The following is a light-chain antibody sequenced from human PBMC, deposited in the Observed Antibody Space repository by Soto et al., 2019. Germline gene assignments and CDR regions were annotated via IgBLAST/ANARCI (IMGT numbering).Light chain of an antibody. CDR1: QAIINY. J-gene: IGKJ3*01. CDR3: QQLFIYPPT. CDR2: GAS. Sequence: QLHPSPNSLPTSVGDRVPITSRASQAIINYLAWYQQKPGKAPQLLIYGASTLQSGVPSRFSGSGSGTHFTLTVSSLQPEDFATYYCQQLFIYPPTFGPGTKVDIK. V-gene: IGKV1-9*01.